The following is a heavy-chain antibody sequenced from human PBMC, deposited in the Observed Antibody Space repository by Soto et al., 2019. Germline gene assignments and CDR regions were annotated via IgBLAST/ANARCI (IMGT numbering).Heavy chain of an antibody. D-gene: IGHD1-1*01. CDR3: VHRAGIDGNWNGGYFDY. CDR1: GFSLSARPVA. V-gene: IGHV2-5*02. CDR2: IYWDDDK. Sequence: QITLRESGPTRVKPTQTLTLTCTFSGFSLSARPVAVGWIRQPPGEALERLALIYWDDDKRYSPSLMSRLTITKDTYKNQVVLTMTNMDPLDTAIYYCVHRAGIDGNWNGGYFDYWGQGALVTVSS. J-gene: IGHJ4*02.